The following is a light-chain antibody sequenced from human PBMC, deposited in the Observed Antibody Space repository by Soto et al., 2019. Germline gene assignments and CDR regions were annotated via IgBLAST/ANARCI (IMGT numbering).Light chain of an antibody. Sequence: QSVLXQPPSVSGAPGQRVNISCTGSSSNIGAGYDVHWYQQLPGTAPKLLIYGNSNRPSGVPDRFSGSKSGTSASLAITGLQAEDEADYYCQSYDSSLSGYVFGTGTKVTVL. CDR2: GNS. J-gene: IGLJ1*01. CDR3: QSYDSSLSGYV. V-gene: IGLV1-40*01. CDR1: SSNIGAGYD.